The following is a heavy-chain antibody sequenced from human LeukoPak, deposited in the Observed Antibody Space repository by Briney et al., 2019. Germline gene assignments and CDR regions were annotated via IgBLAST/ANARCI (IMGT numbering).Heavy chain of an antibody. CDR2: IYSGGST. V-gene: IGHV3-53*04. CDR3: ARVNGDYPSYYFDY. CDR1: GFTVSSNY. D-gene: IGHD4-17*01. J-gene: IGHJ4*02. Sequence: GGSLRLSCAASGFTVSSNYMSWVRQAPGKGLEWVSVIYSGGSTYYADSVKGRFTISRHNSKNTLYLQMNSLRAEDTAVYHCARVNGDYPSYYFDYWGQGTLVTVSS.